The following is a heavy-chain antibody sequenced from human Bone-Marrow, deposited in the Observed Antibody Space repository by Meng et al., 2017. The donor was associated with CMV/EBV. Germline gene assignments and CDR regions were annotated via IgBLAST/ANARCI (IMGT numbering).Heavy chain of an antibody. CDR2: ISSSGSTI. J-gene: IGHJ6*02. Sequence: GESLKISCAASGFTFSSYEMNWVRQAPGKGLEWVSYISSSGSTIYYADSVKGRFTISRDNAKNSLYLQMNSLRAEDTAVYYCARTLRHSNYGYYYGRDVWGQGTTVTVSS. CDR1: GFTFSSYE. V-gene: IGHV3-48*03. D-gene: IGHD4-11*01. CDR3: ARTLRHSNYGYYYGRDV.